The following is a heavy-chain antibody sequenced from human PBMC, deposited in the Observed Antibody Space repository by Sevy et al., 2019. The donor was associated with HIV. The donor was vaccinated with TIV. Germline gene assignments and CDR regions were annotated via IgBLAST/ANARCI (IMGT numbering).Heavy chain of an antibody. V-gene: IGHV3-30-3*01. D-gene: IGHD2-21*02. Sequence: GGSLRLSCATSGFMFSNYAMHWVLQAPGKGLEWVALISYDGSNRYYADSVKGRFTISRDNSKYTLYVQMNSLKTEDTAVYYCARIVTGGSYVSGMDVWGQGTTVTVSS. CDR1: GFMFSNYA. CDR2: ISYDGSNR. CDR3: ARIVTGGSYVSGMDV. J-gene: IGHJ6*02.